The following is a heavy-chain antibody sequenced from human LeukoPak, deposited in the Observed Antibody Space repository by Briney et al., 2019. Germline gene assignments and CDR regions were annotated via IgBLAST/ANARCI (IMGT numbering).Heavy chain of an antibody. CDR3: ARDKRLGYCTNGVCSEAFDI. CDR2: IYYSGST. V-gene: IGHV4-31*03. Sequence: SETLSLTCTVSGGSISSGGYYWSWLRQHPGKGLEWIGYIYYSGSTYYNPSLKSRVTISVDTSRNQFSLKLSSVTAADTAVYYCARDKRLGYCTNGVCSEAFDIWGQGTMVTVSS. CDR1: GGSISSGGYY. D-gene: IGHD2-8*01. J-gene: IGHJ3*02.